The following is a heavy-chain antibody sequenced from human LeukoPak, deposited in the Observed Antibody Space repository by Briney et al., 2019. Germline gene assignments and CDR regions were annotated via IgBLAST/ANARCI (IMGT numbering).Heavy chain of an antibody. D-gene: IGHD3-16*01. CDR3: ARASAYPKPFDS. CDR2: IYSGGAT. J-gene: IGHJ4*02. CDR1: EFSVSSNY. Sequence: QSGGSLRLSCAVSEFSVSSNYMNWVRQAPGKGLEWVSVIYSGGATYYADSVRGRFTISRDNAKNSLYLQMNSLRAEDTAVYFCARASAYPKPFDSWGQGTLVTVSS. V-gene: IGHV3-53*01.